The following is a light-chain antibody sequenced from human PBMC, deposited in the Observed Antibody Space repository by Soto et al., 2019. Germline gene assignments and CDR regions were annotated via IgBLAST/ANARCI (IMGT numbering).Light chain of an antibody. Sequence: QSALTQPASVSGSPGQSITISCTGTSSDIGGYNYVSWYQQYPGKAPKLIIYNVSNRPSGVSNRFSGSKSGDTASLTISGLKADDEAYYYCSSYTISVLFVGGTKVTVL. V-gene: IGLV2-14*01. CDR2: NVS. J-gene: IGLJ2*01. CDR3: SSYTISVL. CDR1: SSDIGGYNY.